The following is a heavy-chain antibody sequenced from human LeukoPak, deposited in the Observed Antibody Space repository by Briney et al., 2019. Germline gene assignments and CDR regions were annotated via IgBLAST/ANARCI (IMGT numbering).Heavy chain of an antibody. V-gene: IGHV3-7*01. J-gene: IGHJ4*01. Sequence: CXXSGFTFSSYWMSWVRQAPGKGLEWVANIKQDGSEKYYVDCVKGGFTISRDNAKNSVYVQMNRQRDEDTAVYDXXXGXXXXXXXYXXPXXFXDYWGXXTLVTVSS. D-gene: IGHD3-22*01. CDR2: IKQDGSEK. CDR1: GFTFSSYW. CDR3: XXGXXXXXXXYXXPXXFXDY.